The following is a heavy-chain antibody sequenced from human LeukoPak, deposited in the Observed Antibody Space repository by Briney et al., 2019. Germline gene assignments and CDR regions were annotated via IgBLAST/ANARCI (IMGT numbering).Heavy chain of an antibody. V-gene: IGHV4-59*01. J-gene: IGHJ2*01. CDR2: IYYSGST. Sequence: SETLSLTCTVSGGSISSYYWSWIRQPPGKGLEWIGYIYYSGSTNYNPSLKSRVTISVDTSKNQFSLKLSSVTAADTAVYYCARDARDYGDYAPDWYLDLWGRGTLVTVSS. CDR3: ARDARDYGDYAPDWYLDL. CDR1: GGSISSYY. D-gene: IGHD4-17*01.